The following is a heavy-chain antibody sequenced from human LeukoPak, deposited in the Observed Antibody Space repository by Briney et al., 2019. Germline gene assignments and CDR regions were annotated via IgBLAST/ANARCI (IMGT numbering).Heavy chain of an antibody. CDR2: ISSSSSYI. Sequence: GGSLRLSCAASGFTFSSYSMNWVRQAPGKGLEWVSSISSSSSYIYYADSVKGRFTISRDNAKNSLYLQMNSLRAEDTAVYYCARDFNYYYYYGMDVWGQGATVTVSS. CDR3: ARDFNYYYYYGMDV. J-gene: IGHJ6*02. V-gene: IGHV3-21*01. CDR1: GFTFSSYS.